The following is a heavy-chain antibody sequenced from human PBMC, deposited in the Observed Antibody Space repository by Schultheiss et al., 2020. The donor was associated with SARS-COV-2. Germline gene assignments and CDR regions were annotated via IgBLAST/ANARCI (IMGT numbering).Heavy chain of an antibody. D-gene: IGHD2-2*01. V-gene: IGHV4-39*07. CDR1: GGSIYSTSFY. J-gene: IGHJ6*03. CDR2: INQSGST. Sequence: SQTLSLTCTVSGGSIYSTSFYWGWIRLPPGKGLEWIGEINQSGSTNYNPSLKRRVTISVDTSKNQFSLKLSSVTAADTAVYYCARAVRVPAATYYYYYYMDVWGKGTTVTVSS. CDR3: ARAVRVPAATYYYYYYMDV.